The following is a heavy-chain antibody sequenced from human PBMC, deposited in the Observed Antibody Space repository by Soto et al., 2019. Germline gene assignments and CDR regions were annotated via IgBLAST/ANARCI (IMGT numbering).Heavy chain of an antibody. CDR3: ARSALIIYVWGGGMDV. CDR2: IYHSGST. J-gene: IGHJ6*02. CDR1: GGSISSSNW. D-gene: IGHD3-16*01. Sequence: VQLQESGPGLVKPSGTLSLTCAVSGGSISSSNWWSWLRQPPGKGLEWIGEIYHSGSTNYNPSLKSRVTMAVDKSKNQFSLKLSSVTAADTAVYYCARSALIIYVWGGGMDVWGQGTTVTVSS. V-gene: IGHV4-4*02.